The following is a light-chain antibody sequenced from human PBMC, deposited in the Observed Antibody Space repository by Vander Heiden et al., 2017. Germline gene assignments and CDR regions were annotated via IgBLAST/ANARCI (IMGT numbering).Light chain of an antibody. J-gene: IGLJ2*01. Sequence: QSVLTQPPSASGAPGQRVTISCTGSSSNIGAGYDVHWYQQLPVTAPKLLIYGTSNRPSGVPDRFSGSKSGTSASLAITGLQAEDEADYYCQSYDSSLSGWVVFGGGTKLTVL. CDR2: GTS. CDR1: SSNIGAGYD. CDR3: QSYDSSLSGWVV. V-gene: IGLV1-40*01.